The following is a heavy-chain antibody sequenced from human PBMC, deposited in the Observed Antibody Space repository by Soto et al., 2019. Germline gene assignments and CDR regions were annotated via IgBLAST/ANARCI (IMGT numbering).Heavy chain of an antibody. Sequence: SETLSLTCAVSGYSISSGYYWGWIRQPPGKGLEWIGSIYHSGSTYYNPSLKSRVTISVDTSKNQFSLKLSSVTAADTAVYYCARIAVAGTVGLYYFDYWGQGTLVTVSS. V-gene: IGHV4-38-2*01. CDR3: ARIAVAGTVGLYYFDY. CDR1: GYSISSGYY. CDR2: IYHSGST. D-gene: IGHD6-19*01. J-gene: IGHJ4*02.